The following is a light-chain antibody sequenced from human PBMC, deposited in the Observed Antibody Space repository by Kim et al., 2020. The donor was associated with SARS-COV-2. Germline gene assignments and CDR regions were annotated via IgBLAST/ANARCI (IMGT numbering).Light chain of an antibody. CDR3: QTWGTGWV. Sequence: GASVKLTGTLSSGNSSYAIAWHQQHPEKGPRYLMKVNGDGSHTKGDGIPDRFSGSSSGAERYLTISSLQSDDESEYYCQTWGTGWVFGGGTQLTVL. CDR2: VNGDGSH. CDR1: SGNSSYA. V-gene: IGLV4-69*01. J-gene: IGLJ3*02.